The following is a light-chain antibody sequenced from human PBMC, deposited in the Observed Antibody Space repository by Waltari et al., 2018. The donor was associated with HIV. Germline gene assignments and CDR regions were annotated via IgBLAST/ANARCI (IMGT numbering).Light chain of an antibody. Sequence: QSVLTQPPSVSGAPGQRVTISCTGRSSNIGAGSDVPWYQQLPGTAPKLLIYGNSNRPSGVPDRFSGSKSGTSASLAITGLQAEDEADYYCQSYDSSLSGSNVFGTGTKVTVL. J-gene: IGLJ1*01. CDR1: SSNIGAGSD. V-gene: IGLV1-40*01. CDR3: QSYDSSLSGSNV. CDR2: GNS.